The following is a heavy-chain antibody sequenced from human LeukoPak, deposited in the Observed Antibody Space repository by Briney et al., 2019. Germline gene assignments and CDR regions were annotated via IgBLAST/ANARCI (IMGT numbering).Heavy chain of an antibody. D-gene: IGHD3-10*01. J-gene: IGHJ4*02. CDR1: GGTLSSYA. CDR3: ARVPYYGSAYEDY. Sequence: ASVKVSCKASGGTLSSYAISWVRQAPGQGLEWMGGITPIFGTANYAQKFQGRVTITADESTSTAYMELSSLRSEDTAVYYCARVPYYGSAYEDYWGQGTLVTVSS. CDR2: ITPIFGTA. V-gene: IGHV1-69*13.